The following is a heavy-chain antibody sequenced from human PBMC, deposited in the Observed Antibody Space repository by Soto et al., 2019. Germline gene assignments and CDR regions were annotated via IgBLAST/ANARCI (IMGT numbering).Heavy chain of an antibody. V-gene: IGHV3-23*01. CDR3: AREYRTSSQFDY. Sequence: EVQLLEAGGGLVQPGGSLRLSCAASGFTSGTYAMSWVRQAPGKGLEWVSGITGSGGSTDYADSVKGRFTISRDTSRNTLYLQMSRLSVDDTAIYYCAREYRTSSQFDYLGQGTLVTVSS. CDR2: ITGSGGST. D-gene: IGHD6-6*01. J-gene: IGHJ4*02. CDR1: GFTSGTYA.